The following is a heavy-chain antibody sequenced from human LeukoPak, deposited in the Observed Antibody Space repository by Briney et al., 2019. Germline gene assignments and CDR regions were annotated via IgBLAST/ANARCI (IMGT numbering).Heavy chain of an antibody. Sequence: SVKVSCKASGYTFTSYGISWVRQAPGQALEWMGGMIPIFGTANYAQKFQGRVTITADESTSTAYMELSSLRSEDTAVYYCASSPTYYYDSSGYYYFDYWGQGTLVTVSS. D-gene: IGHD3-22*01. CDR2: MIPIFGTA. CDR3: ASSPTYYYDSSGYYYFDY. CDR1: GYTFTSYG. V-gene: IGHV1-69*13. J-gene: IGHJ4*02.